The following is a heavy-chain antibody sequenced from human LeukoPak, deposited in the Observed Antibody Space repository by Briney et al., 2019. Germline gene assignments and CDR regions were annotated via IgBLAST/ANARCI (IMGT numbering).Heavy chain of an antibody. CDR3: AKVLGGWFDP. Sequence: AGGSLRLSCAASGFTFSSYAMSWVRQAPGKGLEWVSAISGSGGSTYYADSVKGRFTISRDNSKSTLYLQMNSLRAEDTAVYYCAKVLGGWFDPWGQGTLVTVPS. CDR1: GFTFSSYA. D-gene: IGHD3-16*01. V-gene: IGHV3-23*01. J-gene: IGHJ5*02. CDR2: ISGSGGST.